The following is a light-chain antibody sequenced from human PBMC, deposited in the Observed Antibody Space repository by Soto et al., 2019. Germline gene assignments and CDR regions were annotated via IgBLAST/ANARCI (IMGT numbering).Light chain of an antibody. CDR1: QSVLYSSNNKNY. CDR2: WAS. Sequence: DIVMTQSPDSLAVSLGESATINCKSSQSVLYSSNNKNYLAWYQQKPGQPPKLLIYWASTRESGVPDRFSGSGSGTDFTLTISSLQAEDVAVYYCQQYYSTLPTFXQGTKVDIK. J-gene: IGKJ1*01. CDR3: QQYYSTLPT. V-gene: IGKV4-1*01.